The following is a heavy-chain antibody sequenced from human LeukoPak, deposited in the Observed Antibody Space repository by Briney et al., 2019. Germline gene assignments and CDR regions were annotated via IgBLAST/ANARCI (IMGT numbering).Heavy chain of an antibody. V-gene: IGHV3-30*03. Sequence: PGGSLRLSCAASGFTFSSYGMHWVRQAPGKGLEWVAVISYDGSNKYYADSVKGRFTISRDNSKNTLYLQMNSLRAEDTAVYYCAREYFIQYYYGSGSYSQYPPDYWGQGTLVTVSS. CDR2: ISYDGSNK. CDR3: AREYFIQYYYGSGSYSQYPPDY. CDR1: GFTFSSYG. D-gene: IGHD3-10*01. J-gene: IGHJ4*02.